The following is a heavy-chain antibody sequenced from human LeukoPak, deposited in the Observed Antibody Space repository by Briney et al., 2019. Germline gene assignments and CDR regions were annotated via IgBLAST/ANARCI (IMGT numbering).Heavy chain of an antibody. V-gene: IGHV3-66*01. CDR3: ARGPGWNYFDY. Sequence: GSLRLSCAVSGFTVSIYYMTWVRQAPGKGLEWVSFIYRDGSANYADSVKGRFTISRDDSKNTVYLQMNSLRAEDTAVYYCARGPGWNYFDYWGQGTLVTVSS. CDR1: GFTVSIYY. D-gene: IGHD2-15*01. J-gene: IGHJ4*02. CDR2: IYRDGSA.